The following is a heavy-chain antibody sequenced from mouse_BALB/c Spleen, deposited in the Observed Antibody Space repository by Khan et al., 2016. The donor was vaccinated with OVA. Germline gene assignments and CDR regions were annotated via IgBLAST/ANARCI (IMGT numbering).Heavy chain of an antibody. D-gene: IGHD2-1*01. CDR2: IYPGNVNT. V-gene: IGHV1S56*01. Sequence: VQLQQSGPELVKPGASVRISCKASGYTFTDYYINWMKQRPGQGLDWIGWIYPGNVNTKYNEKFKDKATLTADKSSSTAYMQLSSLTSEDSAVYFWAREGYYGNYRAWFAYWGQGTLVTVSA. CDR3: AREGYYGNYRAWFAY. J-gene: IGHJ3*01. CDR1: GYTFTDYY.